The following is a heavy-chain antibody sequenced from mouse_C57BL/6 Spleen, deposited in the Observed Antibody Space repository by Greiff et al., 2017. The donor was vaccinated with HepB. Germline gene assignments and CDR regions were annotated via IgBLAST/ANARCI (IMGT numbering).Heavy chain of an antibody. CDR1: GYTFTDYY. Sequence: EVKLQESGPVLVKPGASVKMSCKASGYTFTDYYMNWVKQSHGKCLEWIGVINPYNGGTSYNQKFKGKATLTVDKSSSTAYMELNSLTSEDSAVYYCARRGSSFYWYFDVWGTGTTVTVSS. CDR2: INPYNGGT. D-gene: IGHD1-1*01. CDR3: ARRGSSFYWYFDV. J-gene: IGHJ1*03. V-gene: IGHV1-19*01.